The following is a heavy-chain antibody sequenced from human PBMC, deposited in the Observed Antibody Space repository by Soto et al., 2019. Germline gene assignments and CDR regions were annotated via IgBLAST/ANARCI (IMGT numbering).Heavy chain of an antibody. CDR1: GYSFTSYW. J-gene: IGHJ4*02. CDR2: IDPSDSYT. V-gene: IGHV5-10-1*01. Sequence: GESLKISCKGSGYSFTSYWISWVRQMPGKGLEWMGRIDPSDSYTSYSPSFQGHVTISADKSISTAYLQWSSLKASDTAMYYCARQSYRGDGYNYYFDYWGQGTPVTVSS. CDR3: ARQSYRGDGYNYYFDY. D-gene: IGHD1-1*01.